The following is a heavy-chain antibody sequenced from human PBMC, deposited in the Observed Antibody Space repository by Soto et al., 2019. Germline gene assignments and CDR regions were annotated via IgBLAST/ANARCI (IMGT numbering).Heavy chain of an antibody. J-gene: IGHJ4*02. D-gene: IGHD6-6*01. V-gene: IGHV3-23*01. Sequence: PGGSLRLSCAASGFTFSSYSMSWVRQAPGKGLEWVSAISGSGGSTYYADSVKGRFTISRDNSKNTLYMQMNSLRAEDTAVYFCAKKAPRGGQLGYFDSWGQGTLVTVSS. CDR3: AKKAPRGGQLGYFDS. CDR2: ISGSGGST. CDR1: GFTFSSYS.